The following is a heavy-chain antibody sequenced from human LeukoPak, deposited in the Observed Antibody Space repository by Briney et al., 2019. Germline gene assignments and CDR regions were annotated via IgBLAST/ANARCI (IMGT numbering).Heavy chain of an antibody. CDR3: ARFYGGSAFDI. CDR1: GFTFSSYA. CDR2: INSDGFSI. J-gene: IGHJ3*02. D-gene: IGHD3-16*01. Sequence: PGGSLRLSCAASGFTFSSYAMSWVRQAPGKGLVWVSRINSDGFSITYADSVKGRFTISRDNAKNTLYLHMNSLRGEDTAVYYCARFYGGSAFDIWGQGTMVTVSS. V-gene: IGHV3-74*01.